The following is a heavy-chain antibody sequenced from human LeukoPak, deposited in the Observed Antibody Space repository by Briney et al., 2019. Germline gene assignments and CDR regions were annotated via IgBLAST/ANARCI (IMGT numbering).Heavy chain of an antibody. J-gene: IGHJ4*02. D-gene: IGHD5-12*01. CDR3: ARRSRGSLFY. CDR2: IYYSGST. CDR1: GGSISSYY. Sequence: PSETLSLTCAVSGGSISSYYWSWIRQPPGKGLEWIGYIYYSGSTYYNPSLKSRVTISVDTSKNQFSLKLSSVTAADTAVYYCARRSRGSLFYWGQGTLVTVSS. V-gene: IGHV4-59*06.